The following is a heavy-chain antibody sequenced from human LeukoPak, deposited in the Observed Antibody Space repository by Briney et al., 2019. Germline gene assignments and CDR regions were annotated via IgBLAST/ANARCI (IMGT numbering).Heavy chain of an antibody. CDR1: GFTFSSYG. V-gene: IGHV3-23*01. Sequence: GGSLRLSCAASGFTFSSYGMSWVRQAPGKWLEWVSAISGSGGSTYYADSVKGRFTISRDNSKNTLYLQMNSLRAEDTAVYYCAGLAVAGKDDYWGQGTLVTVSS. CDR3: AGLAVAGKDDY. CDR2: ISGSGGST. J-gene: IGHJ4*02. D-gene: IGHD6-19*01.